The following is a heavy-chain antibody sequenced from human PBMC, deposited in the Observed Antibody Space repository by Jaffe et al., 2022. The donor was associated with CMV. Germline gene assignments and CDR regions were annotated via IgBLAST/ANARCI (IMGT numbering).Heavy chain of an antibody. D-gene: IGHD5-18*01. J-gene: IGHJ6*03. CDR2: IRSKAYGGTT. V-gene: IGHV3-49*04. CDR3: TRDEKDTAMVLSRVDYYYYMDV. Sequence: EVQLVESGGGLVQPGRSLRLSCTASGFTFGDYAMSWVRQAPGKGLEWVGFIRSKAYGGTTEYAASVKGRFTISRDDSKSIAYLQMNSLKTEDTAVYYCTRDEKDTAMVLSRVDYYYYMDVWGKGTTVTVSS. CDR1: GFTFGDYA.